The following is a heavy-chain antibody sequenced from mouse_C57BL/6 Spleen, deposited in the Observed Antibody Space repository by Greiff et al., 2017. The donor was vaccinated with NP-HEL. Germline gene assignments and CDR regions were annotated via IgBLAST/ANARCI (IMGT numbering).Heavy chain of an antibody. J-gene: IGHJ4*01. V-gene: IGHV1-83*01. D-gene: IGHD2-5*01. Sequence: VQLQQSGPELVKPGASVKMSCKASGYTFTDYYMHWVKQKPGKGLEWIGEIYPGSGNTYYNEKFKGKATLTADTSSSTAYMQLSSLTSEDSAVYFCARFHYSNYYYAMDYWGQGTSVTVSS. CDR2: YPGSGNTY. CDR1: YTFTDYYM. CDR3: RFHYSNYYYAMDY.